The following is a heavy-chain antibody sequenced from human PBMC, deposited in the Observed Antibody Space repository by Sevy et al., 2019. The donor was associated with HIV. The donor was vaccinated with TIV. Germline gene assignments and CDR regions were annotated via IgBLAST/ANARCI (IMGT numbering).Heavy chain of an antibody. D-gene: IGHD3-16*01. Sequence: GGSLRLSCAASGFTFSDYWMSWVRQAPEKGLEWVANIKQDGSKKYYVDSVKGRFIMSRDNAKNLLYLEMNSLRAEDTAVYYCARLKLHYDPYYFDLWGQGTLVTVSS. J-gene: IGHJ4*02. CDR2: IKQDGSKK. V-gene: IGHV3-7*01. CDR1: GFTFSDYW. CDR3: ARLKLHYDPYYFDL.